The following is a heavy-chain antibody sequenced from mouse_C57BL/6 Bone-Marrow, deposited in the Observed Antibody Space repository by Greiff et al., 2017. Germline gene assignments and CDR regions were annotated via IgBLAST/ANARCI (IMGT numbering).Heavy chain of an antibody. CDR3: ARDHYGPAWFAY. Sequence: ASGPGLVKPSQSLSLTCSVTGYSITSGYYWNWIRQFPGNKLEWMGYISYDGSNNYNPSLKNRISITRDTSKNQFFLKLNSVTTEDTATYYCARDHYGPAWFAYWGQGTLVTVSA. V-gene: IGHV3-6*01. CDR1: GYSITSGYY. D-gene: IGHD1-1*01. J-gene: IGHJ3*01. CDR2: ISYDGSN.